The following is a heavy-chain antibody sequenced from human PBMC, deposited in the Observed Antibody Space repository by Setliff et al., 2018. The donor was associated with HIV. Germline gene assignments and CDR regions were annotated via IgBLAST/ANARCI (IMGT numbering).Heavy chain of an antibody. J-gene: IGHJ5*02. V-gene: IGHV1-69*10. D-gene: IGHD2-2*01. CDR2: IIPILGIA. CDR1: GDTFSSYA. Sequence: GASVKVSCKASGDTFSSYAISWVRQAPGQGLEWMGGIIPILGIANYAQKFQDRVTITADKSTDTAYMELSSLRSEDTAVYYCARAQYQLLEPPTYNWFDPWGQGTRVTVSS. CDR3: ARAQYQLLEPPTYNWFDP.